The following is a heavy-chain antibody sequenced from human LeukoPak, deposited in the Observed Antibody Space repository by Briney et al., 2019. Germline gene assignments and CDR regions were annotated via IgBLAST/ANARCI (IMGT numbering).Heavy chain of an antibody. Sequence: GRSLRLSCAASGFTFSTYGMHWVRQAPGKGRGWVAVILYDGSNKYYADSVKGRFTISRDNARNSLYLQMNGLRDADTAIYYCVRELRGGQSAWGQGTLVTVSS. CDR1: GFTFSTYG. J-gene: IGHJ5*02. CDR3: VRELRGGQSA. D-gene: IGHD3-10*01. V-gene: IGHV3-30*03. CDR2: ILYDGSNK.